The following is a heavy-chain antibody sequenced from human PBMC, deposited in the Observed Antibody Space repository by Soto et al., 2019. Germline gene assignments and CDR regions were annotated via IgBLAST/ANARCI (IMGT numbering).Heavy chain of an antibody. Sequence: QVHLVESGGGVVQPGGSLRLSCAASGDSGFSFSSYGIHWLRQAPGKGLEWVSDISYDGSNRHFADSVKGRFAVSRDDAMDTVYLQMNALRPEDTAVYYCAKDRMVRSYYYGMDVWGQGNTVTVSS. D-gene: IGHD5-18*01. V-gene: IGHV3-30*18. J-gene: IGHJ6*02. CDR1: GDSGFSFSSYG. CDR2: ISYDGSNR. CDR3: AKDRMVRSYYYGMDV.